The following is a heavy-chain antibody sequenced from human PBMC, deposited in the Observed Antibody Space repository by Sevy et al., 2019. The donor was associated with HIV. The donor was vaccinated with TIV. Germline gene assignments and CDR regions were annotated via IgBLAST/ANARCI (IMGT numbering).Heavy chain of an antibody. D-gene: IGHD2-15*01. Sequence: GGSLRLSCAASGFTFSSYSMNWVRQAPGKGLEWVSSIGTSSNYIYYADSVKGRFTISRDNAKNSLYLQMNSLRAEDTAVYYCTRDDCSGYSCYYHMDVWGKGTTVTVSS. CDR3: TRDDCSGYSCYYHMDV. CDR2: IGTSSNYI. CDR1: GFTFSSYS. J-gene: IGHJ6*03. V-gene: IGHV3-21*01.